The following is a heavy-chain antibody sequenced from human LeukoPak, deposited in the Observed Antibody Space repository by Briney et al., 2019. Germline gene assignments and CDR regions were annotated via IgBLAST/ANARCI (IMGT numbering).Heavy chain of an antibody. CDR1: GFTVSSNY. CDR2: IYSGGST. D-gene: IGHD5-24*01. J-gene: IGHJ6*02. Sequence: GGSLRLSCAASGFTVSSNYMSWVRQAPGKGLEWVSVIYSGGSTYYADSVKGRFTTSRDNSKNTLYLQMTSLRAEDTAVYYCARVMATYYYYYYGMDVWGQGTTVTVSS. CDR3: ARVMATYYYYYYGMDV. V-gene: IGHV3-53*01.